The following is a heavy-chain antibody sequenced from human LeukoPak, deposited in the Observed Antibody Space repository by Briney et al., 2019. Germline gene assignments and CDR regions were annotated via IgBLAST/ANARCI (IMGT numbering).Heavy chain of an antibody. D-gene: IGHD6-13*01. V-gene: IGHV4-39*01. Sequence: SETLPLTCTVSGGSISSSSYYWGWIRQPPGKGLGWIGSIYYSGSTYYNPSLKSRVTISVDTSKNQFSLKLRSVTAADTAVYYCARTIWYSSPRSDWFDPWGQGTLVTVSS. J-gene: IGHJ5*02. CDR1: GGSISSSSYY. CDR3: ARTIWYSSPRSDWFDP. CDR2: IYYSGST.